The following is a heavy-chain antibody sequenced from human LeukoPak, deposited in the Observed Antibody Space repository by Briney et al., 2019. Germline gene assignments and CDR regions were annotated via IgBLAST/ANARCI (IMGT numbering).Heavy chain of an antibody. CDR1: GFSFSEYS. J-gene: IGHJ4*02. D-gene: IGHD6-13*01. CDR3: AKGLYSSSWSHDY. V-gene: IGHV3-48*04. CDR2: IRGSSSAM. Sequence: GGSLRLSCAASGFSFSEYSMNWVRQAPGKGLEWVSNIRGSSSAMNYADSVKGRFTISRDNAKNSLYLQMNSLRAEDTAVYYCAKGLYSSSWSHDYWGQGTLVTVSS.